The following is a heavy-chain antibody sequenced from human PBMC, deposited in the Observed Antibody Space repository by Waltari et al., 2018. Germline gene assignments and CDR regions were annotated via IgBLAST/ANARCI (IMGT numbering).Heavy chain of an antibody. V-gene: IGHV3-20*04. CDR1: RFTFNDYG. D-gene: IGHD6-19*01. CDR3: VREVFGSGWRESYFFDY. Sequence: EVQLVESGGGMVRPGGSLRLSCAASRFTFNDYGMSWVRQVPGKGLGWVSGSNWIGARTSYADSVMGRFTVSRDNAMNSLYLEMSSLRAEDTALYYCVREVFGSGWRESYFFDYWGQGTLVTVSS. CDR2: SNWIGART. J-gene: IGHJ4*02.